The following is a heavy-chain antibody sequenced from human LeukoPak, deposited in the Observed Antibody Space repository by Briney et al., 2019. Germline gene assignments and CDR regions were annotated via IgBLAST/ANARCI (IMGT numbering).Heavy chain of an antibody. Sequence: ASVKVSCTASGYTFTSYDINWARQATGQGLDWMRWMTPNSRNTGYAQKFQGRVTMPRHTSISTAYMELSSLRSEDTAVYYCARDHLPHCSSTSCYTHYYGMDVWGQGTTVTVSS. CDR2: MTPNSRNT. D-gene: IGHD2-2*02. CDR3: ARDHLPHCSSTSCYTHYYGMDV. J-gene: IGHJ6*02. V-gene: IGHV1-8*01. CDR1: GYTFTSYD.